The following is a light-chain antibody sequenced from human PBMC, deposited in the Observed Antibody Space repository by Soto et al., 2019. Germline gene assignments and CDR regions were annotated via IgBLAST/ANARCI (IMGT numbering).Light chain of an antibody. CDR3: HQYYIHET. V-gene: IGKV1-5*03. J-gene: IGKJ1*01. Sequence: DIQMTQSPSTISASVGDRVTITCRASQDITPWLAWHQQKPGKAPRVLVYKTSDLENGVPSRLSGSGSGTQFTLTITNVQPDDFATYYCHQYYIHETFGQGTNVE. CDR2: KTS. CDR1: QDITPW.